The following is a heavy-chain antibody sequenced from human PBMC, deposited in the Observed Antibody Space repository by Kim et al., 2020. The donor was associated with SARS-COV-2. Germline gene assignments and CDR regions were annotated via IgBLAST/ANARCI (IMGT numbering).Heavy chain of an antibody. Sequence: GGSLRLSCAASGFTFSSYSMNWVRQAPGKGLEWVSSISSSSSYIYYADSVKGRFTISRDNAKNSLYLQMNSLRAEDTAVYYCARSPPPLHYYDSSDYFDYWGQGTLVTVSS. CDR3: ARSPPPLHYYDSSDYFDY. J-gene: IGHJ4*02. CDR2: ISSSSSYI. D-gene: IGHD3-22*01. V-gene: IGHV3-21*01. CDR1: GFTFSSYS.